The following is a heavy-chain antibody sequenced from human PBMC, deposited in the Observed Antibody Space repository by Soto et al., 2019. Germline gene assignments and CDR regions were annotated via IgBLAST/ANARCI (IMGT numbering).Heavy chain of an antibody. CDR2: ISGSGGST. D-gene: IGHD3-3*01. J-gene: IGHJ4*02. CDR3: AKRPHDYDFCSGYWDV. V-gene: IGHV3-23*01. Sequence: EVQLLESGGGLVQPGGSLRLSCAASGFTFSSYAMSWVRQAPGKGLEWVSAISGSGGSTYYADSVKGRFTISRDNSKNTLYLQMNSLRAEDTAVYYCAKRPHDYDFCSGYWDVWGQGTLVTVSS. CDR1: GFTFSSYA.